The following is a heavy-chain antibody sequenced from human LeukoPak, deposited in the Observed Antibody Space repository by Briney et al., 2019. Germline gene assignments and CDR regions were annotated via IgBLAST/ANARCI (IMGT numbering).Heavy chain of an antibody. J-gene: IGHJ4*02. CDR2: IYYSGST. D-gene: IGHD1-26*01. Sequence: PSETLSLTCTVSGGSISSYYWSWIRQPPGKGLEWIGYIYYSGSTNYNPSLKSRVTISVDTSKNQFSLKLSSVTAADTAVYYCVSRRSEDSGSFVWGQGTLVTVSS. CDR3: VSRRSEDSGSFV. CDR1: GGSISSYY. V-gene: IGHV4-59*08.